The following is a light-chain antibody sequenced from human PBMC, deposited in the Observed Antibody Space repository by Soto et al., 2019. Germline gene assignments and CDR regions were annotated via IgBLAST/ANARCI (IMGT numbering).Light chain of an antibody. CDR1: QSVSSSY. V-gene: IGKV3-20*01. CDR2: GAS. Sequence: EIVLTQSPVTLSLSPGERATLSCRASQSVSSSYLAWYQQKPGQAPRLLIYGASSRATVIPDRFSCSGSGTDFTLTISRLEPEDFAVYYCQQYGSSQWTFGQGTKVEIK. CDR3: QQYGSSQWT. J-gene: IGKJ1*01.